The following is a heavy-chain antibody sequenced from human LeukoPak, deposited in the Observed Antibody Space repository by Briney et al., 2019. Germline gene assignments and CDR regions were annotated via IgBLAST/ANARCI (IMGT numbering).Heavy chain of an antibody. V-gene: IGHV5-51*01. CDR2: IYPGDSDT. CDR1: GYSFTSYW. D-gene: IGHD2-15*01. CDR3: ARSTVAAAYYYYMDV. J-gene: IGHJ6*03. Sequence: GESLKISCKGSGYSFTSYWIGWVRQMPGKGLEWMGIIYPGDSDTRYSPSSQGQVTISADKSISTAYLQWSSLKASGTAMYYCARSTVAAAYYYYMDVWGKGTTVTISS.